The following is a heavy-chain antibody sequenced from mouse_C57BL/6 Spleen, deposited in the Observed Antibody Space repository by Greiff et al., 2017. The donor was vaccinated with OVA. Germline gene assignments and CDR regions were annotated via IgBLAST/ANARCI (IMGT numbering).Heavy chain of an antibody. CDR1: GYTFTDYY. V-gene: IGHV1-26*01. CDR3: ARSYYSNYGAY. J-gene: IGHJ3*01. CDR2: RPRNNGVT. Sequence: EVQLQQSGPELVKPGASVKISCKASGYTFTDYYMNWVKQRHRPLHEWIGDRPRNNGVTSYNQKFKGKATLTVDKSSSTAYMELRSLTSEDSAVYYCARSYYSNYGAYWGQGTLVTVSA. D-gene: IGHD2-5*01.